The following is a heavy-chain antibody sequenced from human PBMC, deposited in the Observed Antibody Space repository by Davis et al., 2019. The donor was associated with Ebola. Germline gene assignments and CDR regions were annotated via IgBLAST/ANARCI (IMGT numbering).Heavy chain of an antibody. J-gene: IGHJ1*01. CDR3: ARDAYSSSSVYFQH. D-gene: IGHD6-6*01. CDR2: ISYDGSNK. CDR1: GFTFSSYA. Sequence: GESLKISCAASGFTFSSYAMHWVRQAPGKGLEWVAVISYDGSNKYYADSVKGRFTISRDNSKNTLYLQMNSLRAEDTAVYYCARDAYSSSSVYFQHWGQGTLVTVSS. V-gene: IGHV3-30-3*01.